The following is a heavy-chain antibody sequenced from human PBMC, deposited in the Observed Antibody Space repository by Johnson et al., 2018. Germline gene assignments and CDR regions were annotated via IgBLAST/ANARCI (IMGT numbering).Heavy chain of an antibody. Sequence: EVQLVESGGGVVRPGGSLRLSCAASGFYFDDYGMSWVRQAPGKGLEWVSGITWNGGSTAYADSVKGRFTNSRDNSKNTLYLQMDSLRAEDTAIYYCARDRGDCRGGSCWGYFLHWGQGTLVTVSS. J-gene: IGHJ1*01. D-gene: IGHD2-15*01. CDR3: ARDRGDCRGGSCWGYFLH. V-gene: IGHV3-20*04. CDR2: ITWNGGST. CDR1: GFYFDDYG.